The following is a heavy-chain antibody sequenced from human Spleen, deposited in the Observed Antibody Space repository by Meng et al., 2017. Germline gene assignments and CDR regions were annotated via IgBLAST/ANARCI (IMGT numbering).Heavy chain of an antibody. V-gene: IGHV3-23*01. Sequence: GESLKISCAASGFTFSSYAMSWVRQAPGKGLEWVSAISGSGGSTYYADSVKGRFTISRDNSKNTLYLQMNSLRAEDTAVYYCAKGDTYMIKPYYFGMDVWGQGTTVTVSS. CDR1: GFTFSSYA. J-gene: IGHJ6*02. CDR3: AKGDTYMIKPYYFGMDV. D-gene: IGHD3-22*01. CDR2: ISGSGGST.